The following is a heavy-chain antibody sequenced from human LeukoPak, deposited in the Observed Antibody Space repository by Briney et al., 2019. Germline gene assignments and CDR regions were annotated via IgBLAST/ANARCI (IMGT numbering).Heavy chain of an antibody. Sequence: PGGSLRLPCAASGFTFSSYEMNWVRQAPGKGLEWVSYISSSSSTIYYADSVKGRFTISRDNAKSSLYLQMNSLRAEDTAVYYCARAILAAVGREDYWGQGTLVTVSS. CDR1: GFTFSSYE. V-gene: IGHV3-48*03. CDR2: ISSSSSTI. D-gene: IGHD6-13*01. J-gene: IGHJ4*02. CDR3: ARAILAAVGREDY.